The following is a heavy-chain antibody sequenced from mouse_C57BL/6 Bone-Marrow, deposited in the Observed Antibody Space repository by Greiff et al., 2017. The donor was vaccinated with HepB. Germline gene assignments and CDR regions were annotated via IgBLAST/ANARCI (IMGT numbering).Heavy chain of an antibody. Sequence: QVQLKQSGAELVRPGTSVKVSCKASGYAFTNYLIEWVKQRPGQGLEWIGVINPGSGGTNYNEKFKGKATLTADKSSSTAYMQLSSLTSEDSAVYFCARKGILWLRRGYFDVWGTGTTVTVSS. V-gene: IGHV1-54*01. D-gene: IGHD2-2*01. CDR1: GYAFTNYL. J-gene: IGHJ1*03. CDR2: INPGSGGT. CDR3: ARKGILWLRRGYFDV.